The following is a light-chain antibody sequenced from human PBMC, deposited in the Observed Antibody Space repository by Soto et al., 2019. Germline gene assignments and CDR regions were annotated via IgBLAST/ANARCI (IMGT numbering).Light chain of an antibody. Sequence: QSALTQPASVSGSPGQSITISCTGTSSDVGGYNYVSWYQQHPGKAPTLMIYDVSTRPSGVSNRFSGSKSGNTASLTISGLQAEDEADYYCSSYTSSSTLLYVFGTGTKLTVL. CDR1: SSDVGGYNY. J-gene: IGLJ1*01. V-gene: IGLV2-14*01. CDR2: DVS. CDR3: SSYTSSSTLLYV.